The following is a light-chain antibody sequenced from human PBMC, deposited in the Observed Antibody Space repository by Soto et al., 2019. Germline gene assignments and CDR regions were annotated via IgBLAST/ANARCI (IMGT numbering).Light chain of an antibody. V-gene: IGKV1-5*01. CDR3: QQYNSYSPT. J-gene: IGKJ1*01. CDR2: DAS. Sequence: DIQMTQSPSTLSASVGDRVTITCRASQSISSWLAWYQQKPGKAPKLLIYDASSLESGVPSSCSGSGSGTEFTLNISSLQPDDFATYYGQQYNSYSPTFGQGTKVEI. CDR1: QSISSW.